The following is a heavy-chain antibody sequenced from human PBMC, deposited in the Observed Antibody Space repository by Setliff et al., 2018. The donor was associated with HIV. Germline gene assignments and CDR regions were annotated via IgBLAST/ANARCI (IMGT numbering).Heavy chain of an antibody. D-gene: IGHD3-22*01. J-gene: IGHJ3*02. CDR1: GDSITRGSY. CDR3: VRVSSSGYYGGGAFDI. Sequence: SETLSLTCSVSGDSITRGSYWGWVRQPPGKGLEWLGHIYNTGRTYDNPTLKSRVTISVDTSKNQFSLELTSVTAADTAVCYCVRVSSSGYYGGGAFDIWGQGTVVTVSS. CDR2: IYNTGRT. V-gene: IGHV4-38-2*02.